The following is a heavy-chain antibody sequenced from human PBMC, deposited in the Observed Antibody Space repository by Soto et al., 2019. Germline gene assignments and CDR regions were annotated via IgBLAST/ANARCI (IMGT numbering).Heavy chain of an antibody. V-gene: IGHV1-2*02. CDR1: RYTFTGLS. J-gene: IGHJ4*02. CDR2: INPNSGGT. CDR3: ARESRYSSGGSCYFLPGIDY. Sequence: SVKASCKAPRYTFTGLSMHWALQYQGQGLEWMGWINPNSGGTNYAQKFQGRVTMTADLSISTAYMELSSLRSEDTAVYYCARESRYSSGGSCYFLPGIDYWGQGTLVTVSS. D-gene: IGHD2-15*01.